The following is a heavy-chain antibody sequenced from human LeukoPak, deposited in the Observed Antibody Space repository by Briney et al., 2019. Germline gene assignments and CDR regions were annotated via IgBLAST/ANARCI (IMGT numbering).Heavy chain of an antibody. D-gene: IGHD1-26*01. Sequence: SETLSLTCTVSGGSISSGGYYWSWIRQHPGKGLEWIGYIYYSGSTYYNPSLKSRVTISVDTSKNQFSLKLSSVTAADTAVYYCARVWAPHYYFDYWGQGTLVTVSS. J-gene: IGHJ4*02. CDR3: ARVWAPHYYFDY. V-gene: IGHV4-31*03. CDR2: IYYSGST. CDR1: GGSISSGGYY.